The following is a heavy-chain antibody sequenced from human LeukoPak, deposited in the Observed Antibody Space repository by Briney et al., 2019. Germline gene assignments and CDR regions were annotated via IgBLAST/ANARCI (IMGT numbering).Heavy chain of an antibody. CDR1: GGSISSSNYY. V-gene: IGHV4-39*01. CDR2: IYYSGST. D-gene: IGHD5-12*01. CDR3: ARRGIVATISYFDY. Sequence: SETLSLTCTVSGGSISSSNYYWGWIRQPPGKGLEWIASIYYSGSTYYNPSLKSRVTISVDTSKSQFSLKLSSVTAADTAVYFCARRGIVATISYFDYWGQGTLVTVSS. J-gene: IGHJ4*02.